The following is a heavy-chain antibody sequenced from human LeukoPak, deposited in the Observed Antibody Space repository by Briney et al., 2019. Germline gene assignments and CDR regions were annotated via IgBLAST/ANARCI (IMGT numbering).Heavy chain of an antibody. CDR1: GYSFTSYW. V-gene: IGHV5-10-1*01. Sequence: GESLKISCKGSGYSFTSYWISWVRQMPGKGLEWMGRIDPSDSYTNYSPSFQGHVTISADKSISTAYLQWSSLKASDTAMYYCARLHLYYYDSSGYCNWFDPGAREPWSPSPQ. CDR2: IDPSDSYT. D-gene: IGHD3-22*01. CDR3: ARLHLYYYDSSGYCNWFDP. J-gene: IGHJ5*02.